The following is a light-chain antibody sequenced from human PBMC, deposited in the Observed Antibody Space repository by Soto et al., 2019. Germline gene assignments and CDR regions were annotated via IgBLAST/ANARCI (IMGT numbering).Light chain of an antibody. CDR2: GAT. CDR1: QTVSRNY. J-gene: IGKJ1*01. Sequence: EIIVTQSPDTLSLSPGERATLSCRASQTVSRNYLAWRQQRPGQAPRLLIYGATNRATGTPDRFSGSWSGTDFTLTISRLEPEYLAVYYCQQYGTPGTFGQGTKVDIK. CDR3: QQYGTPGT. V-gene: IGKV3-20*01.